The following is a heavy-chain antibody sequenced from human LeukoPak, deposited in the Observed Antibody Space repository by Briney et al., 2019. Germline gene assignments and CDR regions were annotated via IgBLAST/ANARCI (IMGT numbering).Heavy chain of an antibody. D-gene: IGHD6-13*01. CDR2: IYYSGST. Sequence: SETLSLTCTVSGGSISSYYWSWIRQPPGKGLEWIGYIYYSGSTNYNPSLKSRVTISVDTSKNQFSLKLSSVTAADTAVYYYARHRYSSSWYYGELDPWGQGTLVTVSS. V-gene: IGHV4-59*08. CDR3: ARHRYSSSWYYGELDP. J-gene: IGHJ5*02. CDR1: GGSISSYY.